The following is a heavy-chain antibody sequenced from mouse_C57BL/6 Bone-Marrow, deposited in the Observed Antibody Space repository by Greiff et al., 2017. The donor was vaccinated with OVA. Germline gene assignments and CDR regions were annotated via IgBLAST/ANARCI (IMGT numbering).Heavy chain of an antibody. Sequence: VQMQQSGAELARPGASVKLSCKASGYTFTSYGISWVKQRTGQGLEWIGEIYPRSGNTYYNEKFKGKATLTADKSSSTAYMELRSLTSEDSAVYFCARKSNPWFAYWGQGTLVTVSA. V-gene: IGHV1-81*01. CDR2: IYPRSGNT. CDR3: ARKSNPWFAY. D-gene: IGHD2-5*01. J-gene: IGHJ3*01. CDR1: GYTFTSYG.